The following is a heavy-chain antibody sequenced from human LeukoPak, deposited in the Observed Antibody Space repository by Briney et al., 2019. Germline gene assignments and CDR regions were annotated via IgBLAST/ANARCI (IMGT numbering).Heavy chain of an antibody. CDR3: VEDRYYYYGMDV. CDR2: INPNSGGT. Sequence: GASVTVSCKASGYTLTGYYMHWVRQAPGQGVEWMGWINPNSGGTNYAQKFQGRVTMTRDTSISTAYMELSRLRSDDTAVYYCVEDRYYYYGMDVWGQGTTVTVSS. J-gene: IGHJ6*02. CDR1: GYTLTGYY. V-gene: IGHV1-2*02.